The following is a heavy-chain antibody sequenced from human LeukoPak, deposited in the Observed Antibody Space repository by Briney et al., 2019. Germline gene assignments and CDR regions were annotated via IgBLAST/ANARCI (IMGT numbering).Heavy chain of an antibody. J-gene: IGHJ3*02. V-gene: IGHV1-2*02. CDR1: GYTFTGYY. Sequence: GASVKVSCKASGYTFTGYYMHWVRQAPGQGLEWMGWINPNSGGTNYAQKFQGRVTMTRDTSISTAYMELSRLRSDDTAVYYCARGRRVTMIGVEAFDIWGQGTMVTVSS. CDR3: ARGRRVTMIGVEAFDI. CDR2: INPNSGGT. D-gene: IGHD3-22*01.